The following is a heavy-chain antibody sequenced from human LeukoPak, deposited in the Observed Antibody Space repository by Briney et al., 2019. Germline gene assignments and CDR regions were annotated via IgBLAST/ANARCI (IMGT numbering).Heavy chain of an antibody. CDR1: GDSVSTNSAA. Sequence: SRTLSLTCAISGDSVSTNSAAWNWIGQSPSRGLEWLGRTYFRSKWYNEYAVSVKSRITINPDTSRNQFSLHLSFVTPEDTAVYYCARGVTAHYDSWGQGTLVTVSS. D-gene: IGHD4-23*01. V-gene: IGHV6-1*01. CDR3: ARGVTAHYDS. CDR2: TYFRSKWYN. J-gene: IGHJ4*02.